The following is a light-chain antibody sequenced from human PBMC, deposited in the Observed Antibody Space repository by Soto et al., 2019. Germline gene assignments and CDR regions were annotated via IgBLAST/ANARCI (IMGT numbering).Light chain of an antibody. CDR3: AAWDDSLNGLG. CDR2: SNN. Sequence: QSVLTQPPSASGTPGQRVTISCSGSSSNIGSTSVNWYQHLPGTAPKLIIYSNNQRPSGVPDRFSGSKSGTSASLAISGLQSEDEADYYCAAWDDSLNGLGFGGATKLTVL. J-gene: IGLJ3*02. CDR1: SSNIGSTS. V-gene: IGLV1-44*01.